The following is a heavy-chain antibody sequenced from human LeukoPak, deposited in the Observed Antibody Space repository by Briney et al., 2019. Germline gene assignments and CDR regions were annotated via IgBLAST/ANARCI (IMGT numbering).Heavy chain of an antibody. CDR1: GYTFTSYA. D-gene: IGHD6-13*01. V-gene: IGHV7-4-1*02. Sequence: GASVKVSCKASGYTFTSYAINWVRQAPGQGLQWMGWINMNTGNPTYAQGFTGRFVFSLDTSVSTAYLQISSLKAEDTAVYYCARGTVKYSSSWSGRSWFDPWGQGTLVTVSS. J-gene: IGHJ5*02. CDR3: ARGTVKYSSSWSGRSWFDP. CDR2: INMNTGNP.